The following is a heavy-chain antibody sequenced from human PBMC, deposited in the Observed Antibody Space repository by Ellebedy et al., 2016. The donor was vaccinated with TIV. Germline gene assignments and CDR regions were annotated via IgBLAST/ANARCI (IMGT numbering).Heavy chain of an antibody. V-gene: IGHV3-53*01. CDR3: ARGVLSGY. J-gene: IGHJ4*02. Sequence: GESLKISCAASGFTVSNNYISWVRQAPGKGLEWVSVIYSGGSTNYADSVKGRFTIARDNSKNTVYLQMNSLRAEDTAVYYCARGVLSGYWGQGTLVTVSS. CDR1: GFTVSNNY. D-gene: IGHD2/OR15-2a*01. CDR2: IYSGGST.